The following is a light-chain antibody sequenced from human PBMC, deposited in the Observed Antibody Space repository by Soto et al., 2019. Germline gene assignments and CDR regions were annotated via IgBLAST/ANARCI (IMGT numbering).Light chain of an antibody. CDR1: SSNIGTNT. CDR2: NNN. CDR3: AAWDDSLSGWV. J-gene: IGLJ3*02. Sequence: QAVVTQPPSASGTPGQRVTISCSGSSSNIGTNTVNWYQQLPGTAPKLLIYNNNQRPSGVPDRFSGSKSGTSASLAISGLQSEDEADYYCAAWDDSLSGWVFGGGTKVTVL. V-gene: IGLV1-44*01.